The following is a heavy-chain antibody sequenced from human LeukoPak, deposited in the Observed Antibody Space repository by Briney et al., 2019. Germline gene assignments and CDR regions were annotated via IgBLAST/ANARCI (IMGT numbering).Heavy chain of an antibody. CDR3: ARFTQYYYDSSGS. J-gene: IGHJ5*02. D-gene: IGHD3-22*01. Sequence: ASVKVSCKASGYTFTSYDINWVRQATGQGLEWMGWMNPNSGNTGYAHKFQGRVTMTRNTSISTAYMELSSLRSEDTAVYYCARFTQYYYDSSGSWGQGTLVTVSS. V-gene: IGHV1-8*01. CDR1: GYTFTSYD. CDR2: MNPNSGNT.